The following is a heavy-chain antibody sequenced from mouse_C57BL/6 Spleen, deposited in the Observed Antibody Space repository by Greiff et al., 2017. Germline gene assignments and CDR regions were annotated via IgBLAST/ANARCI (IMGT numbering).Heavy chain of an antibody. CDR1: GYTFTSYW. Sequence: VQLQQSGAELVRPGTSVKLSCKASGYTFTSYWMHWVKQRPGQGLEWIGVIDPSDSYTNYNQKFKGKATMTVDTSSSTAYMQLRSLTSEDSAVYYCARGPTTPGYFDDWGQGTTLTVSS. CDR2: IDPSDSYT. V-gene: IGHV1-59*01. J-gene: IGHJ2*01. CDR3: ARGPTTPGYFDD. D-gene: IGHD6-1*01.